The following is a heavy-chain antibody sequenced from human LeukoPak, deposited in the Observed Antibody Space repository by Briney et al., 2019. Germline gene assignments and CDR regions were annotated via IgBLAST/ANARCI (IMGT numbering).Heavy chain of an antibody. J-gene: IGHJ4*02. CDR3: AAGLSGSFIFDY. D-gene: IGHD1-26*01. CDR2: IVVGSGNT. CDR1: GFTFTSSA. V-gene: IGHV1-58*02. Sequence: ASVKVSCKASGFTFTSSAMQWVRQARGQRLEWIGWIVVGSGNTNYAQKFQERVTITRDMSTSTAYMELSSLRSEDTAVYYCAAGLSGSFIFDYWGQGTLVTVSS.